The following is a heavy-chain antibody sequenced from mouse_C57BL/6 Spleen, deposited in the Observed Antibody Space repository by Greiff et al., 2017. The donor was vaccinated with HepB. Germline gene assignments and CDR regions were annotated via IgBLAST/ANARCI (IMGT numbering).Heavy chain of an antibody. CDR1: GYTFTDYE. V-gene: IGHV1-15*01. CDR3: TRSVPLRGVYYFDY. CDR2: IDPETGGT. D-gene: IGHD1-1*01. J-gene: IGHJ2*01. Sequence: VKLVESGAELVRPGASVTLSCKASGYTFTDYEMHWVKQTPVHGLEWIGAIDPETGGTAYNQKFKGKAILTADKSSSTAYMELRSLTSEDSAVYYCTRSVPLRGVYYFDYWGQGTTLTVSS.